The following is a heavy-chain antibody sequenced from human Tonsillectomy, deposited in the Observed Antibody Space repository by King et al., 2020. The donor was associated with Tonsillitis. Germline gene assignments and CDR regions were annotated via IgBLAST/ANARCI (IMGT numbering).Heavy chain of an antibody. CDR3: ARDVVSSGSDPHAFDI. CDR2: ISSSSSTI. D-gene: IGHD3-22*01. Sequence: VQLVESGGGLVQPGGSLRLSCAASGFTFSSYSMNWVRQAPGKGLEWVSYISSSSSTIYYADSVKGRFTISRDNAKNSLYLQMNSLRDEDTAVYYCARDVVSSGSDPHAFDIWGQGTMVTVSS. CDR1: GFTFSSYS. J-gene: IGHJ3*02. V-gene: IGHV3-48*02.